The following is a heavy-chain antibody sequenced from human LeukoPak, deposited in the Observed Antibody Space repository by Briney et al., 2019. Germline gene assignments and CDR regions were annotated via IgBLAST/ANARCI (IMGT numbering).Heavy chain of an antibody. Sequence: GASVKVSCKASGYTFTGYYMHWVRQAPGQGLEWMGWINPNSGGTNYAQKFQGRVTMTRDTSISTAYMELSRLRSDDTAVYYCARSALRGYCSGGSCHTPPYYYFDYWGQGTLVTVSS. D-gene: IGHD2-15*01. CDR2: INPNSGGT. CDR3: ARSALRGYCSGGSCHTPPYYYFDY. CDR1: GYTFTGYY. V-gene: IGHV1-2*02. J-gene: IGHJ4*02.